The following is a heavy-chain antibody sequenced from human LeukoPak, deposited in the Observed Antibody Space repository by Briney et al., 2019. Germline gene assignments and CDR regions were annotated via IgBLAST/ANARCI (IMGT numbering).Heavy chain of an antibody. D-gene: IGHD3-9*01. Sequence: GGSLRLSCAASGFTFSNYGMHWVRQAPGKGLEWVAVISYDGSNKYYADSVKGRFTISRDNAKNSLYLQMNSLRAEDTAVYYCARILTGYSPDYWGQGTLVTVSS. CDR3: ARILTGYSPDY. CDR1: GFTFSNYG. CDR2: ISYDGSNK. V-gene: IGHV3-30*03. J-gene: IGHJ4*02.